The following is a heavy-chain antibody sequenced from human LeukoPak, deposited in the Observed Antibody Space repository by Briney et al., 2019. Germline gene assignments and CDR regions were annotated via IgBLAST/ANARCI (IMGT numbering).Heavy chain of an antibody. CDR1: GGSISSYY. CDR2: INYSGST. V-gene: IGHV4-59*01. CDR3: ARAARGQWELQAFDI. J-gene: IGHJ3*02. D-gene: IGHD1-26*01. Sequence: SETLSLTCTVSGGSISSYYWSWLRQPPGKGLEWIGYINYSGSTNYNPSLKSRVTISVDTSKNQFSLKLSSVTAADTAVYYCARAARGQWELQAFDIWGQGTMVTVSS.